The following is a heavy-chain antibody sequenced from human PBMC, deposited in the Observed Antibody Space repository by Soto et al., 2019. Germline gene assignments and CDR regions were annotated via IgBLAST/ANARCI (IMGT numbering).Heavy chain of an antibody. CDR1: GFSLTNGRMG. CDR3: ARMDGDYNYYGLDV. J-gene: IGHJ6*02. V-gene: IGHV2-26*01. CDR2: FFSDAER. Sequence: SGPTLVNPTETLTLTCSVSGFSLTNGRMGVSWIRQPPGKALEWLAHFFSDAERSYSTSMQSRLNMYKDSSGSQVVLTMANMAPADTATYFCARMDGDYNYYGLDVWGHGIAVTVSS. D-gene: IGHD4-17*01.